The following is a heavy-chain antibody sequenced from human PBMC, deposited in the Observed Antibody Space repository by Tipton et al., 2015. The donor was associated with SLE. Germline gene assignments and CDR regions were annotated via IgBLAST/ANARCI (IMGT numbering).Heavy chain of an antibody. Sequence: TLSLTCTVSGGSISSHYWSWIRQPPGKGLEWIGYIYYSGSTNYNPSLKSRVTISVDTSKNQFSLKLSSVTAADTAVYYCAREGPSTNYFDYWGQGTLVTVSS. J-gene: IGHJ4*02. V-gene: IGHV4-59*11. CDR2: IYYSGST. CDR1: GGSISSHY. CDR3: AREGPSTNYFDY.